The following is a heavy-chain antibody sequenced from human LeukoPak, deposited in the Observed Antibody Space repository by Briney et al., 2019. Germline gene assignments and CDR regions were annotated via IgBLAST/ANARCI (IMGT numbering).Heavy chain of an antibody. CDR2: IYHSGST. CDR3: ARRNIVVVPAALLFDY. Sequence: SETLSLTCTVSGYSISSGYYWGWIRQPPGKGLEWIGSIYHSGSTYYNPSLKSRVTISVDTSKNQFSLKLSSVTAADTAVYYCARRNIVVVPAALLFDYWGQGTLVTVSS. CDR1: GYSISSGYY. J-gene: IGHJ4*02. D-gene: IGHD2-2*01. V-gene: IGHV4-38-2*02.